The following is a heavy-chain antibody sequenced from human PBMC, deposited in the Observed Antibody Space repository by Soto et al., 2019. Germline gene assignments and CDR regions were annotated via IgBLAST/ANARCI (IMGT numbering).Heavy chain of an antibody. D-gene: IGHD2-21*01. V-gene: IGHV1-18*01. CDR3: ARDTKDVVLGTYINAFDI. J-gene: IGHJ3*02. CDR1: GYTFTSYG. CDR2: ISAYNGNT. Sequence: QVQLVQSGAEVKKPGASVKVSCKASGYTFTSYGISWVRQAPGQGLEWMGWISAYNGNTNYAQKLQGRVTMTTDTSTSTAYMELRSLRSDDTAVYYCARDTKDVVLGTYINAFDIWGQGTMVTVSS.